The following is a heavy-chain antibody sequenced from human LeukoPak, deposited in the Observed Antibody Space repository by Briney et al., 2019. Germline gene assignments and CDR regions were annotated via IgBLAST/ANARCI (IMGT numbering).Heavy chain of an antibody. V-gene: IGHV3-23*01. J-gene: IGHJ3*02. CDR3: AKAYGVRFLECLLYEAFDI. Sequence: GGSLRLSCAASGFTFSSYAMSWVRQAPGKGLEWVSAISGSGGSTYYADSVKGRFTISRDNSKNTLYLQMTSLRAEDRAVYYCAKAYGVRFLECLLYEAFDIWAKGQWSPSLQ. CDR1: GFTFSSYA. CDR2: ISGSGGST. D-gene: IGHD3-3*01.